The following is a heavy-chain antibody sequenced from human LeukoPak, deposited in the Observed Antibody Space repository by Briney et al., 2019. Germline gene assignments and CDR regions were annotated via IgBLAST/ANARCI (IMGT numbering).Heavy chain of an antibody. CDR3: TRDRVPITVPGTWSDP. J-gene: IGHJ5*02. Sequence: ASVKVSCEASGYISTGFWIHWVRQAPGQGLVWMGRINPNSGGTNYAQKFQDRVTMTRDTSINTAYMELSRLKSDDTAVYYCTRDRVPITVPGTWSDPWGQGILVTVSS. CDR2: INPNSGGT. D-gene: IGHD6-13*01. CDR1: GYISTGFW. V-gene: IGHV1-2*06.